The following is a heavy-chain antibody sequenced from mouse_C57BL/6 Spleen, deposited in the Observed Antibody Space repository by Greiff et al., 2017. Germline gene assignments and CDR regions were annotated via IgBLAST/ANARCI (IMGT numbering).Heavy chain of an antibody. CDR1: GYTFTSYW. V-gene: IGHV1-5*01. Sequence: VQLQQSGTVLVRPGASVKMSCKTSGYTFTSYWMHWVKQRPGQGLEWIGAIYPGNSDTGYNQKFKGKDKLTAVTSASTAYMELSSLTNEDSAVYYCIYDGYYVGFAYWGQGTLVTVSA. J-gene: IGHJ3*01. D-gene: IGHD2-3*01. CDR3: IYDGYYVGFAY. CDR2: IYPGNSDT.